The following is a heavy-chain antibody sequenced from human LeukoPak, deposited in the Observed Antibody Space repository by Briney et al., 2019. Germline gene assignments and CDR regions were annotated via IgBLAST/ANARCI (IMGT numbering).Heavy chain of an antibody. V-gene: IGHV3-23*01. D-gene: IGHD2-21*02. CDR2: ISGSGGST. J-gene: IGHJ4*02. CDR3: AKRPYCGGDCYSYFDY. Sequence: GGSLRLSCAASGLTFSSYAMSWVRQAPGKGLEWVSAISGSGGSTYYADSVKGRFTISRDNSKNTLYLQMNSLRAEDTAVYYCAKRPYCGGDCYSYFDYWGQGTLVTVSS. CDR1: GLTFSSYA.